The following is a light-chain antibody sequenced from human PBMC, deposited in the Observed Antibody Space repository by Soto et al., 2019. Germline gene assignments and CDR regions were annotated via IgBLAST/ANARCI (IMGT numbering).Light chain of an antibody. CDR2: AAS. V-gene: IGKV1-9*01. CDR1: QGINNF. Sequence: DIRLTQSPSFLSTSIGDRVTITCRASQGINNFLAWYQQKPGKAPNLLIYAASTLQSGVPSRFSGSGSGTEFTLTISSLQPEDFATYYCQQLRSYPLTFGGGTKVEIK. CDR3: QQLRSYPLT. J-gene: IGKJ4*01.